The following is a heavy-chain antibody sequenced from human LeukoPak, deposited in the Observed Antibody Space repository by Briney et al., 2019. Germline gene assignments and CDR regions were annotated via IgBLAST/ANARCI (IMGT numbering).Heavy chain of an antibody. J-gene: IGHJ4*02. V-gene: IGHV3-23*01. Sequence: GGSLRLSCAASGFTFSSYAMSWVRQAPGKGLEWVTAISDGGGTTYYADSVQGRFTISRDYSKNTLFLQMNSLRADDTAVYYCAKVGTGDLFRALDYWGQGTLVTVSS. D-gene: IGHD1-14*01. CDR2: ISDGGGTT. CDR3: AKVGTGDLFRALDY. CDR1: GFTFSSYA.